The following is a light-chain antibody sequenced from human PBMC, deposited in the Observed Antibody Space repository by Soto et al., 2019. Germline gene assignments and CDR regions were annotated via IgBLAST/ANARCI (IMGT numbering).Light chain of an antibody. J-gene: IGLJ2*01. CDR1: SSDVGGYNY. CDR3: SSYAGSNNLV. Sequence: QSALTQPPSASGSPGQSVTISCTGTSSDVGGYNYVSWYQQHPGKAPKLMIYEVTNRPSGVPDRFSGSKSGNTASLTVSGLQTDDEADYYCSSYAGSNNLVFGGGTKVTVL. CDR2: EVT. V-gene: IGLV2-8*01.